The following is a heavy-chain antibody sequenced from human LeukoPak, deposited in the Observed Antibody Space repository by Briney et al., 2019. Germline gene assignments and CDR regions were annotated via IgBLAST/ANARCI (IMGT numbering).Heavy chain of an antibody. D-gene: IGHD7-27*01. Sequence: GRSLRLSPAASGVAPSSYEMNWGCRAPGKGLEWVSYISSSRSTIYYADSVKGRFTISRDNAKNSLYLQMNSLRAEDTAVYYCARQNWGFDYWGQGTLVTVSS. CDR3: ARQNWGFDY. J-gene: IGHJ4*02. V-gene: IGHV3-48*03. CDR2: ISSSRSTI. CDR1: GVAPSSYE.